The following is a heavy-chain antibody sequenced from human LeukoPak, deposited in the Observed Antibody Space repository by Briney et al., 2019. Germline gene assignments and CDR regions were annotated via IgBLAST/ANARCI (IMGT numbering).Heavy chain of an antibody. J-gene: IGHJ4*02. V-gene: IGHV3-48*01. CDR3: AKDRYYDSSGYPY. D-gene: IGHD3-22*01. CDR2: ISGRSSTI. CDR1: AFTFSDYS. Sequence: GGSLRLSCAASAFTFSDYSMNWVRQAPGKGLEWVSYISGRSSTIYYADSVKGRFTISRDNAKNSMYLQMNSLRAEDTAVYYCAKDRYYDSSGYPYWGQGTLVTVSS.